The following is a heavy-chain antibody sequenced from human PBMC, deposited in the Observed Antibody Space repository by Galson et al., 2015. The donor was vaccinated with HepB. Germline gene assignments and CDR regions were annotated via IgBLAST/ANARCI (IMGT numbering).Heavy chain of an antibody. CDR1: GYSFTSYW. V-gene: IGHV5-51*01. D-gene: IGHD2-15*01. Sequence: QSGAEVKKPGESLKISCKGSGYSFTSYWIGWVRQMPGKGLEWMGIIYPGDSDTRYSPSFQGQVTISADKSISTAYLQWSSLKASDTAMYYCARRSGGSFFWAKSNYYYYGMDVWGQGTTVTVSS. J-gene: IGHJ6*02. CDR2: IYPGDSDT. CDR3: ARRSGGSFFWAKSNYYYYGMDV.